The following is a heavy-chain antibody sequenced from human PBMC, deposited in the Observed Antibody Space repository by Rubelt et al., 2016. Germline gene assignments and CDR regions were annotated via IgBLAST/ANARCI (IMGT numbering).Heavy chain of an antibody. V-gene: IGHV3-23*01. J-gene: IGHJ1*01. CDR2: ISRAGNST. CDR3: ANYDFWSGYGYFQH. CDR1: GFTFSSYA. D-gene: IGHD3-3*01. Sequence: EVQLLESGGGLVQPGGSLRLSCAASGFTFSSYAMSWVRQAPGKGLEWVSAISRAGNSTYYADSVKGRFTITRDNSKNTLYLQMNSLRAEDTALYYCANYDFWSGYGYFQHWGQGTLVTVSS.